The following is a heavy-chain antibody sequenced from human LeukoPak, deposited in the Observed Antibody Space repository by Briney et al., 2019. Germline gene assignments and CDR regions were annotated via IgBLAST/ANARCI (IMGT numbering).Heavy chain of an antibody. J-gene: IGHJ4*02. D-gene: IGHD6-19*01. V-gene: IGHV3-11*01. CDR3: ARGSPWGIAVAEDHFDY. CDR1: GFTFSDYY. Sequence: GGSLRLSCAASGFTFSDYYMSWIRQAPGKGLEWVSYISSSGSTIYYADSVKGRFTISRGNAKNSLYLQMNSLRAEDTAVYYCARGSPWGIAVAEDHFDYWGQGTLVTVSS. CDR2: ISSSGSTI.